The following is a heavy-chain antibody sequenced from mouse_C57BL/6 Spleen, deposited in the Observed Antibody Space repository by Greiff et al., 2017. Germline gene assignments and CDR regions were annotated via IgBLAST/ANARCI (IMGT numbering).Heavy chain of an antibody. CDR3: ATITTVVRAMDY. CDR2: IWSGGST. V-gene: IGHV2-2*01. J-gene: IGHJ4*01. D-gene: IGHD1-1*01. CDR1: GFSLTSYG. Sequence: VQLVESGPGLVQPSQSLSITCTVSGFSLTSYGVHWVRQSPGKGLEWLGVIWSGGSTDYNAAFISRLSISKDNSKSQVFFNMNSLQADDTAIYYCATITTVVRAMDYWGQGTSVTVSS.